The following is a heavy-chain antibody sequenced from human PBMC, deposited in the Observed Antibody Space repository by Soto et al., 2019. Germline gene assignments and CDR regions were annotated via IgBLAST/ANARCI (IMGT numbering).Heavy chain of an antibody. V-gene: IGHV4-59*01. CDR2: IYYNGGT. Sequence: QVQLQESGPGLVKPSETLSLTCTVSGGSISSYYWSWIRQPPGKGLEWIGYIYYNGGTSYNPSLKSRVTISVDTSRDHFSLRLSSVTAADTAVYYCARGRGSSWSNYFDYWGQGTLFTVSS. D-gene: IGHD6-13*01. CDR1: GGSISSYY. J-gene: IGHJ4*02. CDR3: ARGRGSSWSNYFDY.